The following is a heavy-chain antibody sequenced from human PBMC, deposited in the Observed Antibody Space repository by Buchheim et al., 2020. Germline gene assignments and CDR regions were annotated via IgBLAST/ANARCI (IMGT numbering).Heavy chain of an antibody. V-gene: IGHV3-30*18. J-gene: IGHJ3*02. D-gene: IGHD1-1*01. Sequence: QVQLLESGGGVVQPGGSLRLSCAASGFTFSSYGMNWVRQAPGKGLEWVAVISYDGSNTYYADSVKGRFTISRDNSKNTLYLQMNSRGAGDTAVYYWAKGVPGRKEAFDIWGKGT. CDR3: AKGVPGRKEAFDI. CDR1: GFTFSSYG. CDR2: ISYDGSNT.